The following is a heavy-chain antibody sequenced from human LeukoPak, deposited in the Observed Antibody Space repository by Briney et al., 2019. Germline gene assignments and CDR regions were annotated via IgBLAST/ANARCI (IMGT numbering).Heavy chain of an antibody. CDR2: ISSSSSYI. V-gene: IGHV3-21*01. CDR1: GFTFSSYS. D-gene: IGHD5-18*01. Sequence: PGGSLRLSCAASGFTFSSYSMNWVGQAPGKGVEWVSSISSSSSYIYYADSVKGRFTISRDNAKNSLYLQMTSLRAEDTAVYYCARDGPGYSYGYHYYYGMDVWGQGTTVTVSS. CDR3: ARDGPGYSYGYHYYYGMDV. J-gene: IGHJ6*02.